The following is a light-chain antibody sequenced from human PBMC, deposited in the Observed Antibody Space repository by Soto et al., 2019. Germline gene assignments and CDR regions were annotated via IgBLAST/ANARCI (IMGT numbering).Light chain of an antibody. V-gene: IGKV1-17*01. CDR1: QAIRND. Sequence: DIEMTQSPSSLSASVGDRVTITCRASQAIRNDLGWYQQKPGKAPKRLIYAASSLDSEVPLRFSGSGSGTEFTLTISSLQSEDFAVYYCQQYNDSPTFGQGTKVDIK. CDR2: AAS. J-gene: IGKJ1*01. CDR3: QQYNDSPT.